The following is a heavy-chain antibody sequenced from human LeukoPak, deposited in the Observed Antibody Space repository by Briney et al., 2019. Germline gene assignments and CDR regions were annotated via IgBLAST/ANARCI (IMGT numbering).Heavy chain of an antibody. CDR1: GFTFSSYS. J-gene: IGHJ5*02. CDR3: ARTNTEYSSGWYSFDP. D-gene: IGHD6-19*01. Sequence: PGGSLRLSCAASGFTFSSYSMNWVRQAPGEGLEWVSSISSSSSYIYYADSVKGRFTISRDNAKNSLYLQMNSLRAEDTAVYYCARTNTEYSSGWYSFDPWGQGTLVTVSS. CDR2: ISSSSSYI. V-gene: IGHV3-21*01.